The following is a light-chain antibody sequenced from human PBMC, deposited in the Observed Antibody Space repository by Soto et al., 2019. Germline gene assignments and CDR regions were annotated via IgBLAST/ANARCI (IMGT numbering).Light chain of an antibody. CDR3: SSYTTSSSYV. CDR1: SSDVGGYNY. Sequence: QSALTQPASVSGSPGQSITISCTGTSSDVGGYNYVSWYQQHPGKAPKVMIYDVSNRPSGVSNRFSGSKSGNTAALTMSGLQFEDEADYYCSSYTTSSSYVFGTGTKLTVL. J-gene: IGLJ1*01. V-gene: IGLV2-14*03. CDR2: DVS.